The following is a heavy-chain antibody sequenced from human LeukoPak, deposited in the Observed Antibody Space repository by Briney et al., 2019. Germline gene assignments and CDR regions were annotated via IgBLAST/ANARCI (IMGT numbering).Heavy chain of an antibody. CDR3: ARSVEGYCRGGSCYSYSYYMDV. J-gene: IGHJ6*03. D-gene: IGHD2-15*01. CDR2: IYYSGST. Sequence: AETLSLTCTVSGGSISSYYWSWIRQPPGKGLAWVGYIYYSGSTNYNPSLKSRVTISVDTSKNQFSLKLSSVTAADTAVYYCARSVEGYCRGGSCYSYSYYMDVWGKGTTVTVSS. V-gene: IGHV4-59*01. CDR1: GGSISSYY.